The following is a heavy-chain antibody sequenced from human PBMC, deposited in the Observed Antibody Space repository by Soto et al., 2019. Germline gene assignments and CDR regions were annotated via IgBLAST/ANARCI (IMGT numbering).Heavy chain of an antibody. V-gene: IGHV3-30*18. J-gene: IGHJ6*02. CDR3: AKDKTTNYYYYGMDV. CDR2: ISYDGSNK. D-gene: IGHD4-17*01. CDR1: GFTFSSYG. Sequence: QVQLVESGGGVVQPGRSLRLSCAASGFTFSSYGMHWVRQAPGKGLEWVAVISYDGSNKYYADSVKGRFTISRDNSKNTLYLPMNSLRAEDTAVYYCAKDKTTNYYYYGMDVWGQGTTVTVSS.